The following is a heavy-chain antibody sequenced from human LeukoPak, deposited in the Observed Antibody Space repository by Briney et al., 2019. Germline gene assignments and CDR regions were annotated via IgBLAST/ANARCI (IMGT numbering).Heavy chain of an antibody. V-gene: IGHV3-7*04. CDR1: GFTFSRYS. J-gene: IGHJ4*02. Sequence: PGGSLRLSCAASGFTFSRYSMNWVRQAPGKGLEWVANIKQDGSEKYYVDSVKGRFTISRDNAKNSLYLQMNSLRAEDTAVYYCARGDGYNDYWGQGTLVTVSS. D-gene: IGHD5-24*01. CDR3: ARGDGYNDY. CDR2: IKQDGSEK.